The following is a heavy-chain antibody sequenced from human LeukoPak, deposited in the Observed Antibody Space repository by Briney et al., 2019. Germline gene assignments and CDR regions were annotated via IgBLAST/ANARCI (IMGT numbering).Heavy chain of an antibody. CDR2: IYYSGST. CDR1: GFSFSNSY. D-gene: IGHD3-22*01. J-gene: IGHJ5*02. Sequence: GSLRLSCVVSGFSFSNSYMTWIRQPPGKGLEWIGSIYYSGSTYYNPSLKSRVTISVDTSKNQFSLKLSSVTAEDTAVYYCARKVPNDSSGYYYRGQFDPWGQGTLVTVSS. V-gene: IGHV4-39*07. CDR3: ARKVPNDSSGYYYRGQFDP.